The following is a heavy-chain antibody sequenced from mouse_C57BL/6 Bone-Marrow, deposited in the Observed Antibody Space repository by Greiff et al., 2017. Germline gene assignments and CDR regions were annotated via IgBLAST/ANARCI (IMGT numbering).Heavy chain of an antibody. J-gene: IGHJ4*01. Sequence: EVQLQQSGAELVRPGASVKLSCTASGFNIKDDYMHWVKQRPEQGLEWIGWIDPENGDTEYASKFQGKATITADTSSNTASLQLSSLTSEDTAVYYCTTCGYYSYYAMDYWGQGTSVTVSS. D-gene: IGHD2-3*01. CDR2: IDPENGDT. CDR3: TTCGYYSYYAMDY. V-gene: IGHV14-4*01. CDR1: GFNIKDDY.